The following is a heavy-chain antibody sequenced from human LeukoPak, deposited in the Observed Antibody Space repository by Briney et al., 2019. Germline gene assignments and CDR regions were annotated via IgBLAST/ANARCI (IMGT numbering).Heavy chain of an antibody. D-gene: IGHD1-26*01. CDR3: AGHVKGATPRFYFDY. V-gene: IGHV4-59*08. Sequence: SETLSLTCTVSGGSISSYYWSWIRQPPGKGLEWIGYIYYSGSTNYNPSLKSRVTISVDTSKNQFSLKLSSVTAADTAVYYCAGHVKGATPRFYFDYWGQGTLVTVSS. J-gene: IGHJ4*02. CDR1: GGSISSYY. CDR2: IYYSGST.